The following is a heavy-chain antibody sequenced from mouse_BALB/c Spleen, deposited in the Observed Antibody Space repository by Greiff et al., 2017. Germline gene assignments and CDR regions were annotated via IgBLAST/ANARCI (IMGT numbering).Heavy chain of an antibody. CDR2: IWGDGST. CDR1: GFSLTGYG. CDR3: DRDNPGTAY. V-gene: IGHV2-6-7*01. J-gene: IGHJ3*01. D-gene: IGHD3-3*01. Sequence: QVQLKQSGPGLVAPSQSLSITCTVSGFSLTGYGVHWVRQPPGKGLEWLGMIWGDGSTDYNSALKSRLSISKDNSKSQVFLKMNRLQTDDTARYYCDRDNPGTAYWGQGTLVTVSA.